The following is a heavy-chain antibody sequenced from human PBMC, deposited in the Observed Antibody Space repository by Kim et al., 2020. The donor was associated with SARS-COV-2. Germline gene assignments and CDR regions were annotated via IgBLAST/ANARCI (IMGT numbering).Heavy chain of an antibody. J-gene: IGHJ4*02. D-gene: IGHD4-17*01. Sequence: SVKVSCKASGGTFSSYAISWVRQAPGQGLEWMGGIIPIFGTANYAQKFQGRVTITADESTSTAYMELSSLRSEDTAVYYCATAGMTTVTAWDYWGQGTLVTVSS. CDR3: ATAGMTTVTAWDY. CDR1: GGTFSSYA. V-gene: IGHV1-69*13. CDR2: IIPIFGTA.